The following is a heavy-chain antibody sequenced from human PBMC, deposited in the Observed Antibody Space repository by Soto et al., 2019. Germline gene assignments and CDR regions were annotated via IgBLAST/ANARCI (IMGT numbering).Heavy chain of an antibody. CDR2: IYYSGST. J-gene: IGHJ6*02. CDR3: ARGRTRITIFGVVINSQYYYYGMDV. D-gene: IGHD3-3*01. V-gene: IGHV4-39*01. CDR1: GGSISSSSYY. Sequence: SETLSLTCTVSGGSISSSSYYWGWIRQPPGKGLEWIGSIYYSGSTYYNPSLKSRVTISVDTSKNQFSLKLSSVTAADTAVYYCARGRTRITIFGVVINSQYYYYGMDVWGQGTTVTVSS.